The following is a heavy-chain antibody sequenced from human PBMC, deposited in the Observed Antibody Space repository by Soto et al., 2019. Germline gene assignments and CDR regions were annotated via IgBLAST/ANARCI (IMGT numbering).Heavy chain of an antibody. J-gene: IGHJ4*02. D-gene: IGHD3-22*01. CDR1: GGTFSSYA. V-gene: IGHV1-69*01. Sequence: QVQLVQSGAEVKKPGSSVKVSCKASGGTFSSYAISWVRQAPGQGLEWMGGIIPIFGTANYAQKFKGRVTITADESTSTAYMELSSMRSEDTAVYYCAREGASGSHIGYWGQGTLVTVSS. CDR2: IIPIFGTA. CDR3: AREGASGSHIGY.